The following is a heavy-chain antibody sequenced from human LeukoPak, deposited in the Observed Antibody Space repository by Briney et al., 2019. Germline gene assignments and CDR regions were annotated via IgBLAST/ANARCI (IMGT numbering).Heavy chain of an antibody. V-gene: IGHV4-59*01. CDR3: ARGGSGWSHDY. J-gene: IGHJ4*02. CDR1: GGSISSYY. CDR2: IYYSGST. D-gene: IGHD6-19*01. Sequence: TSGTLSLTCTVSGGSISSYYWSWIRQPPGKGLEWIGYIYYSGSTNYNPSLKSRVTISVDTSKNQFSLKLSSVTAADTAVYYCARGGSGWSHDYWGQGTLVTVSS.